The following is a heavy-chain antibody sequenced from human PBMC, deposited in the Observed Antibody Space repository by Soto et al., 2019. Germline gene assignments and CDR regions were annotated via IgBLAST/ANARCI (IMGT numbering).Heavy chain of an antibody. Sequence: GGSLRLSCAASGFTFSSYAMSWVRQAPGKGLEWVALISYDGNNGYYADSVKGRFTFSRDNSNNTLYLQMNSLRAEDTAVYFCARGGGSYFDYYYGMDVWGQGTTVTVSS. CDR2: ISYDGNNG. V-gene: IGHV3-30-3*01. J-gene: IGHJ6*02. CDR1: GFTFSSYA. CDR3: ARGGGSYFDYYYGMDV. D-gene: IGHD1-26*01.